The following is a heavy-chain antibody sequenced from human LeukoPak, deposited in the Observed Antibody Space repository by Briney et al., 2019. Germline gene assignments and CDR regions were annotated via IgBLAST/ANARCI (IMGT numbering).Heavy chain of an antibody. V-gene: IGHV3-23*01. Sequence: PGGSLRLSCAASGFTFNNYAMSWVRQAPGKGLEWVSTISDNSDDIYYADSVKGRFIISRDNSKNTLHLQMNSLRAEDTAVYYCAKDSSYGDYVGDYWGQGTLVTVSP. D-gene: IGHD4-17*01. J-gene: IGHJ4*02. CDR3: AKDSSYGDYVGDY. CDR2: ISDNSDDI. CDR1: GFTFNNYA.